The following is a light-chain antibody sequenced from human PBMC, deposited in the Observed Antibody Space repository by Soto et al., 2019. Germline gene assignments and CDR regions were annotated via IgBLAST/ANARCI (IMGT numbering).Light chain of an antibody. Sequence: PSTLSAAVGDRVTLTCRASQSISTWLAWYQQKPGKAPKLLIYDVYSLKSGISDRFRGSGSGTEFTLTISSLRSEDSAIYYCQQYFEWPPMTCGQGTKVDIK. V-gene: IGKV1-5*01. J-gene: IGKJ1*01. CDR1: QSISTW. CDR3: QQYFEWPPMT. CDR2: DVY.